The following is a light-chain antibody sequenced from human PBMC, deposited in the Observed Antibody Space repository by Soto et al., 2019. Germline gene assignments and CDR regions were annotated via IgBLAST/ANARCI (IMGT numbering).Light chain of an antibody. CDR3: QQYSVYWT. Sequence: DIQMTQSPSSLSASVGDRVTIICRASQSVSTRLAWYQQKPGKAPKVLIYDPSSWAGGVPSRFTGSGSGTEFTLTINSLQPDDFATYYCQQYSVYWTFGQGTKVEIK. V-gene: IGKV1-5*02. CDR2: DPS. J-gene: IGKJ1*01. CDR1: QSVSTR.